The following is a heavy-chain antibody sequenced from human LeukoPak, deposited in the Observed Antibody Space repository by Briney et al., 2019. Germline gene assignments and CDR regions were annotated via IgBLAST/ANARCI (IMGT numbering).Heavy chain of an antibody. D-gene: IGHD3-3*01. CDR3: ARTSVAPREWLSFDY. V-gene: IGHV1-2*02. CDR1: GYTFTGYY. Sequence: ASVKVSCKASGYTFTGYYMHWVRQAPGQGLEWMGWINPNSGGTNYAQKFQGRVTMTRDTSISTAYMELSRLRSDDTAVYYCARTSVAPREWLSFDYWGQGILVTVSS. CDR2: INPNSGGT. J-gene: IGHJ4*02.